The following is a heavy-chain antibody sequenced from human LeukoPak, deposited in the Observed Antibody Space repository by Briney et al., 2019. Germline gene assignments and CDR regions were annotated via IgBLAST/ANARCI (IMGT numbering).Heavy chain of an antibody. Sequence: PSETLSLTCAVYGGSFSGYYWSWIRQPPGKGLEWIGEINHSGSTNYNPSLKSRVTISVDTSKSQFSLKLTSVTAADTAIYYCARYTRIPDYWGRGTLVTVTS. V-gene: IGHV4-34*01. CDR3: ARYTRIPDY. D-gene: IGHD2-15*01. CDR2: INHSGST. J-gene: IGHJ4*02. CDR1: GGSFSGYY.